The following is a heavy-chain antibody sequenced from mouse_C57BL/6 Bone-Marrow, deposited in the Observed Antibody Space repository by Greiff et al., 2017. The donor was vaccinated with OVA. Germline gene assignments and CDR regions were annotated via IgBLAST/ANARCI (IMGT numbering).Heavy chain of an antibody. Sequence: QVQLKQPGAELVKPGASVKLSCTASGYTFTSYWMQWVKQRPGQGLEWIGEIDPSGSYTNYHQKFKGKATLTVDTSSSTSYMQLSSLTSEDSAVYYDAKYLWYFDYWGQGTTLTVSS. CDR3: AKYLWYFDY. CDR2: IDPSGSYT. V-gene: IGHV1-50*01. D-gene: IGHD1-1*02. CDR1: GYTFTSYW. J-gene: IGHJ2*01.